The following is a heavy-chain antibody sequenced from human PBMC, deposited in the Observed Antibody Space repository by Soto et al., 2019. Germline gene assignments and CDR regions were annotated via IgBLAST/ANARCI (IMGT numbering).Heavy chain of an antibody. J-gene: IGHJ3*02. CDR2: TYHSGNP. CDR1: GDTISTGGYS. D-gene: IGHD1-26*01. V-gene: IGHV4-30-2*01. Sequence: SETLSLTCGVSGDTISTGGYSWAWIRQPPGKALEWIGHTYHSGNPYYNPSLKSRVIISVDRSKNQFSLKVTSVTAADTAVYYCSRETEWGDWQLPTGNDAFDIWGQGTMVTVSS. CDR3: SRETEWGDWQLPTGNDAFDI.